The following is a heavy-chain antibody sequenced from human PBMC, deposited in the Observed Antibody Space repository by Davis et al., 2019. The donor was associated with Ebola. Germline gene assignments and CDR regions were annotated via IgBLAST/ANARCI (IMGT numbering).Heavy chain of an antibody. V-gene: IGHV4-59*12. CDR2: IYYSGST. Sequence: MPAGSLRLSCAVSGGSISTYYWSWIRQPPGKGLEWIGYIYYSGSTNYNPSLKSRVTISVDTSKNQFSLKLSSVTAADTAVYYCARVLGYYYDSSGYYWSPYFDYWGQGTLVTVSS. CDR3: ARVLGYYYDSSGYYWSPYFDY. J-gene: IGHJ4*02. D-gene: IGHD3-22*01. CDR1: GGSISTYY.